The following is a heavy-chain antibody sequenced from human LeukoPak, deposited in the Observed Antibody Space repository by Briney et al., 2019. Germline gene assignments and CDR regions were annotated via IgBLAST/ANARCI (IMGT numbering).Heavy chain of an antibody. V-gene: IGHV3-7*02. CDR2: INQDGSEK. CDR3: ANNRASLDY. J-gene: IGHJ4*02. CDR1: GFTFSNSG. D-gene: IGHD2/OR15-2a*01. Sequence: PGGSLRLSCAASGFTFSNSGMSWVRQAPGKGLEWVANINQDGSEKNCVDSVKGRFTISRDNAKNSLYLQMNSLRAEDTAVYYGANNRASLDYWGQGTLVTVSS.